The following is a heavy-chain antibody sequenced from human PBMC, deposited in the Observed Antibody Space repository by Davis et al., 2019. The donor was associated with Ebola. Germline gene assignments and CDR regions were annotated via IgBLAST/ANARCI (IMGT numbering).Heavy chain of an antibody. V-gene: IGHV3-30*03. D-gene: IGHD3-16*01. CDR2: ISSDGSNK. Sequence: AGSLRLSCAASGLTFSSYGMHWVRQAPGKWLEWVAVISSDGSNKYYADSVKGRFTISRDNSKNTLYLQMNSLRAEDTAVDYCATGRWGDYWGQGTLVTVSS. CDR3: ATGRWGDY. J-gene: IGHJ4*02. CDR1: GLTFSSYG.